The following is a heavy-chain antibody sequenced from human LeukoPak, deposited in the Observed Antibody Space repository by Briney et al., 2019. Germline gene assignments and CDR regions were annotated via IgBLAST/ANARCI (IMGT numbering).Heavy chain of an antibody. J-gene: IGHJ3*02. D-gene: IGHD3-22*01. Sequence: ASVKVSCKASGYSFTSYYIYWVRQAPGQGLEWMGIINPSGGSTNYPQKFQGRATMTGDTSTSTVYMELSNLRSEDTAVYFCAREIVVSNAYIWGQGTMVTASS. CDR2: INPSGGST. CDR3: AREIVVSNAYI. CDR1: GYSFTSYY. V-gene: IGHV1-46*01.